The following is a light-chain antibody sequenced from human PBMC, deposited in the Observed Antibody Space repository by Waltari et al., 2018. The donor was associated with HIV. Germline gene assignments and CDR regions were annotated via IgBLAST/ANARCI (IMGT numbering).Light chain of an antibody. V-gene: IGKV3-20*01. CDR1: QIVSSSY. CDR2: GAS. J-gene: IGKJ5*01. CDR3: QQYGDSSIT. Sequence: IVLTQSPGTLCLSPGERATLSCRASQIVSSSYVAWYRQRPGQAPRLLIHGASSRATGIPDRFSGSGSGTDFTLTISRLEPEDFAVYYCQQYGDSSITFGQGTRLEIK.